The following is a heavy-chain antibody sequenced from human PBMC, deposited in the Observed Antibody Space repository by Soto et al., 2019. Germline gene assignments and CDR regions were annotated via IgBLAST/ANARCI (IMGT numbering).Heavy chain of an antibody. CDR2: ISATGSST. V-gene: IGHV3-23*01. D-gene: IGHD2-21*01. Sequence: EVQLLESGGGLVQPGGSLRLSCVASGFTFSNYALSWVRQAPGKGLEWISTISATGSSTDHADSVKGRFTISRDNSKNMLYLQMNSLRLEDTAVYYCARDGEGYWGQGALVTVSS. J-gene: IGHJ4*02. CDR3: ARDGEGY. CDR1: GFTFSNYA.